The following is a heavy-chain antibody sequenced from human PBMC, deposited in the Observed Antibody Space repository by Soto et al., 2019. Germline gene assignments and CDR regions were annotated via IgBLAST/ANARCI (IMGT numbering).Heavy chain of an antibody. Sequence: QVQLVQSGAEVKKPGASVKVSCKASGYTFTDYYMHWVRQAPGQGLEWMGWINPNSGGTNYAQKFHGRVTMTRDTSISTAYMELNRLTSDDTAVYYCARAQSPSSGWPGMDVWGQGTTVTVSS. CDR2: INPNSGGT. CDR1: GYTFTDYY. D-gene: IGHD6-19*01. CDR3: ARAQSPSSGWPGMDV. J-gene: IGHJ6*02. V-gene: IGHV1-2*02.